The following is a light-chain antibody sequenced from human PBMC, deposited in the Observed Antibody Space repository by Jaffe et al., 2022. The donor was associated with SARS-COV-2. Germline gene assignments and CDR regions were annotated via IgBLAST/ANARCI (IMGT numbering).Light chain of an antibody. Sequence: AIRLTQSPPSLSASPGDRVTITCRASQDISTYLAWYQQKPGKAPSLLIYAVSTLQTGVPSRFSGSASGTVFTGSGTDFTLTISDLQPEDFATYYCQQYYNYPRTFGQGTKVEVK. CDR2: AVS. CDR1: QDISTY. CDR3: QQYYNYPRT. V-gene: IGKV1-8*01. J-gene: IGKJ1*01.